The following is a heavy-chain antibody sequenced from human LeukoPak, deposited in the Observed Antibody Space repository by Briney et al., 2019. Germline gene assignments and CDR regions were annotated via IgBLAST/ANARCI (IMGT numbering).Heavy chain of an antibody. D-gene: IGHD3-9*01. Sequence: GGSLRLSCAASGFTFSSYSMNWVRQAPGKGLEWVSSISSSSSYIYYADSVKGRFTISRDNAKNSLYLQMNSLRAEDTAVYYCARALLVLRYFDQSKEGNAFDIWGQGTMVTVSS. J-gene: IGHJ3*02. CDR3: ARALLVLRYFDQSKEGNAFDI. CDR1: GFTFSSYS. CDR2: ISSSSSYI. V-gene: IGHV3-21*01.